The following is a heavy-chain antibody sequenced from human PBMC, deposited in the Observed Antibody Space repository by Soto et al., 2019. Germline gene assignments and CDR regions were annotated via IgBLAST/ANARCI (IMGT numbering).Heavy chain of an antibody. CDR3: ARAITMVRGVIMGGYYYGMDV. Sequence: ASVKVSCKASGYTFTGYYMHWVRQAPGQGLEWMGWINPNSGGTNYAQKFQGRVTMTRDTSISTAYMELSRLRSDDTAVYYCARAITMVRGVIMGGYYYGMDVWGQGTTVTVSS. CDR1: GYTFTGYY. D-gene: IGHD3-10*01. V-gene: IGHV1-2*02. J-gene: IGHJ6*02. CDR2: INPNSGGT.